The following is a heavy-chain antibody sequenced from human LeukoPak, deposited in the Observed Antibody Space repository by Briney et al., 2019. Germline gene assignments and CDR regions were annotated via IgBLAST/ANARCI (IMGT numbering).Heavy chain of an antibody. CDR1: GFTFSSYG. CDR3: ARDRSGTMGAFDI. CDR2: IRYDGSNK. V-gene: IGHV3-30*02. Sequence: PGGSLRLSCAASGFTFSSYGMYWVRQAPGKGLEWVAFIRYDGSNKYYADSVKGRFTISRDNSKNTLYLQMNSLRAEDTAVYYCARDRSGTMGAFDIWGQGTMVTVSS. J-gene: IGHJ3*02. D-gene: IGHD2-8*01.